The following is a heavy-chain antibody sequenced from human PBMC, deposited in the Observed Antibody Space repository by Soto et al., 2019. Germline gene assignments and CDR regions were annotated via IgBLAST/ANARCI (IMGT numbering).Heavy chain of an antibody. CDR1: GYTFTGHY. J-gene: IGHJ4*02. V-gene: IGHV1-2*02. D-gene: IGHD1-26*01. Sequence: ASVKVSCKASGYTFTGHYIHCVRQAPEQVPEWMGEIGPDSGATRYAQKFQGRVTMTMDTSITTVYMELNNLRPDDTAVYYCGRGRSGQIVVFYWGQGTPVTVSS. CDR2: IGPDSGAT. CDR3: GRGRSGQIVVFY.